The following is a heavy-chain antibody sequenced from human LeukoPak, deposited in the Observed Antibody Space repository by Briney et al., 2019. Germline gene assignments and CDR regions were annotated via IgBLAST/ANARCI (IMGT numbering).Heavy chain of an antibody. Sequence: GGSLRLSCAASGFTFNTFNMNWVRQASGKGLEWVSSITSGGDYIYYADSVKGRFTTSRDNAKNSLSLQLNSLRVEDTAVYYCARGHYDVLAASYKWTPDYWGQGTLVTVSS. CDR1: GFTFNTFN. CDR3: ARGHYDVLAASYKWTPDY. V-gene: IGHV3-21*01. CDR2: ITSGGDYI. D-gene: IGHD3-9*01. J-gene: IGHJ4*02.